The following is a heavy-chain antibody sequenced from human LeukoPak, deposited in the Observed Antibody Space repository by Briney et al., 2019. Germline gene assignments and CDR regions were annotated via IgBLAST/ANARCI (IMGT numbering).Heavy chain of an antibody. CDR3: ARGTSSVYYYYYYMDV. CDR1: GGSISSYY. Sequence: SETLSLTCTVSGGSISSYYWSWIRQPAGKGLEWIGRIYTSGSTNYNPSLKSRVTMSVDTSKNQFSLKLSSVTAADTAVYYCARGTSSVYYYYYYMDVWGKGTMVTVSS. CDR2: IYTSGST. D-gene: IGHD2-2*01. V-gene: IGHV4-4*07. J-gene: IGHJ6*03.